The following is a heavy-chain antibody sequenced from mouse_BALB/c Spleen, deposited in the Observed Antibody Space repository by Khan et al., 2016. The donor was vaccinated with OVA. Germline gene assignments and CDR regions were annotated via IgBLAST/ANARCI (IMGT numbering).Heavy chain of an antibody. V-gene: IGHV2-2*02. J-gene: IGHJ3*01. CDR3: AGNYDYDEGLAY. D-gene: IGHD2-4*01. CDR1: GYSLTTYG. CDR2: IWRGGTT. Sequence: QVQLKQSGPGLVQPSQSLSITCTVSGYSLTTYGVHWVRQSPGKGLEWLGVIWRGGTTDYSAAFISRLTITKDNSKCQAFFKMNSLQANDTAIYYWAGNYDYDEGLAYWGQGTLVTVSA.